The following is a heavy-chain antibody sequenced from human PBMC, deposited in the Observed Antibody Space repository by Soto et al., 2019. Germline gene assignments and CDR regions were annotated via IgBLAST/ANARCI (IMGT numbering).Heavy chain of an antibody. J-gene: IGHJ5*02. CDR3: ARDSGGGAVAP. Sequence: TLYLTCTVSGGSISSYDWSWIRQPPGKGLEWIGYIYYSGSTNYNPSLKSRVTISVDTSKNQFSLKLSSVTAADTAVYYCARDSGGGAVAPWGQGTLVTVSS. V-gene: IGHV4-59*01. CDR2: IYYSGST. D-gene: IGHD6-19*01. CDR1: GGSISSYD.